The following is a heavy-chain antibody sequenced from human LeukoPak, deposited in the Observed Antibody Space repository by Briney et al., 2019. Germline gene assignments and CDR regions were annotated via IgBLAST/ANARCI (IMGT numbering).Heavy chain of an antibody. J-gene: IGHJ4*02. D-gene: IGHD2-15*01. Sequence: GGSLRLSCAASGFTFNVYSMSWVRQAPGKGLEWVAFIRSDGDYKYYADSVKGRFTISRDSSKNTLFLQMNRLRPEDAAVYYCAKAPVTTCRGAFCYPFDYWGLGTLVTVSS. CDR2: IRSDGDYK. CDR1: GFTFNVYS. CDR3: AKAPVTTCRGAFCYPFDY. V-gene: IGHV3-30*02.